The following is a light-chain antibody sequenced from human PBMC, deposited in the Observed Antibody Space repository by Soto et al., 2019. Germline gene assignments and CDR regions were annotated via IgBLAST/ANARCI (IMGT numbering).Light chain of an antibody. CDR3: SSYTRSNTVV. Sequence: QAVVTQPASVSGSPGQSITISCTGTNNDVGAYNYVSWFQQHPGKAPKTMIYDVSNRPSGVSNRFSGSKSGNTASLTISGLQAEDEADYYCSSYTRSNTVVFGGGTKVTVL. CDR1: NNDVGAYNY. CDR2: DVS. J-gene: IGLJ3*02. V-gene: IGLV2-14*03.